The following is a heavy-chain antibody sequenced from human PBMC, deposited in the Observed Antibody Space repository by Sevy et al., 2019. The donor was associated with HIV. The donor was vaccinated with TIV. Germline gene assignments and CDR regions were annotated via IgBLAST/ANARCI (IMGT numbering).Heavy chain of an antibody. V-gene: IGHV1-69*13. D-gene: IGHD3-22*01. Sequence: ASVKVSCKASGGTFSSYAISWVRQAPGQGLEWMGGIIPIFGTANCAQKFQGRVTITADESTSTAYMELSSLGSEDTAVYYCARVGRFYDSSGYLTRDRYYYYYGMDVWGQGTTVTVSS. CDR2: IIPIFGTA. J-gene: IGHJ6*02. CDR3: ARVGRFYDSSGYLTRDRYYYYYGMDV. CDR1: GGTFSSYA.